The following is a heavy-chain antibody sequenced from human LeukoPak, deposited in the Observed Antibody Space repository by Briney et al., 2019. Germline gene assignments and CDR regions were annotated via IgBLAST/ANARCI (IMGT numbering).Heavy chain of an antibody. CDR1: GFTFNNYN. CDR2: TSSRSSTI. J-gene: IGHJ4*02. CDR3: AILFATPYYFDY. Sequence: PGGSLRLSCAASGFTFNNYNMNWVRQAPGKGLEWLSYTSSRSSTIYYAESVKGRFTISRDNAKNSLYLQMNSLRAEDTAVYYCAILFATPYYFDYWGQGTLVTVSS. D-gene: IGHD1-26*01. V-gene: IGHV3-48*04.